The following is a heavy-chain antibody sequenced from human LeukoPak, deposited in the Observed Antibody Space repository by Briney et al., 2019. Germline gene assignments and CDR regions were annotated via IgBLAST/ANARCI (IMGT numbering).Heavy chain of an antibody. CDR2: IIPIFGTA. Sequence: ASVKVSCKASGGSFSSYGISWVRPAPGQGLAWVGRIIPIFGTANYAQKFQDRVNITADKSTSIVYMELSSLRSEDTAVYYCARRTTSVAFDIWGQGTMVTVSS. D-gene: IGHD2-2*01. CDR3: ARRTTSVAFDI. CDR1: GGSFSSYG. J-gene: IGHJ3*02. V-gene: IGHV1-69*06.